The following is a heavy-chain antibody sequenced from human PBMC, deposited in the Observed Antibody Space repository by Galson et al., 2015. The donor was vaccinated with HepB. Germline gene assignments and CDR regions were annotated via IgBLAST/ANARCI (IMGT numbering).Heavy chain of an antibody. V-gene: IGHV3-30*18. CDR1: GFTFSSYG. J-gene: IGHJ4*02. CDR3: AKDQDGSGSYDY. CDR2: ISYDGSNK. Sequence: SLRLSCAASGFTFSSYGMHWVRQAPGKGLEWVAVISYDGSNKYYADSVKGRFTISRDNSKNTLYLQMNSLRAEDTAVYYCAKDQDGSGSYDYWGQGTLVTVSS. D-gene: IGHD3-10*01.